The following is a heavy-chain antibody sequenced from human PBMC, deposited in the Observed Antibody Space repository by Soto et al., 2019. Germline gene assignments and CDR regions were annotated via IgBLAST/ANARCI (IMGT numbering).Heavy chain of an antibody. CDR2: ISAYNGNT. CDR3: ARDSEALGGDYVIYYYYMDV. Sequence: ASVKVSCKASGYTFTSYGISWVRQAPGQGLEWMGWISAYNGNTNYAQKLQGRVTMTTDTSTSTAYMELRSLRSDDTAVYYCARDSEALGGDYVIYYYYMDVWGKGTTVTVS. D-gene: IGHD4-17*01. V-gene: IGHV1-18*01. J-gene: IGHJ6*03. CDR1: GYTFTSYG.